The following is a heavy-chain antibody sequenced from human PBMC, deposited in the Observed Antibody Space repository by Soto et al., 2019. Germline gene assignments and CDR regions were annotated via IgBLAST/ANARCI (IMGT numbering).Heavy chain of an antibody. V-gene: IGHV3-7*03. Sequence: GGSLRLSCAASGFTFSSYWMSWVRQAPGKGLEWVANIKQDGSEKYYVDSVKGRFTISRDNVKNSLYLQMNSLRAEDTAVYYCARVGSAMVRGVIDYWGQGTLVTVSS. J-gene: IGHJ4*02. CDR2: IKQDGSEK. CDR1: GFTFSSYW. D-gene: IGHD3-10*01. CDR3: ARVGSAMVRGVIDY.